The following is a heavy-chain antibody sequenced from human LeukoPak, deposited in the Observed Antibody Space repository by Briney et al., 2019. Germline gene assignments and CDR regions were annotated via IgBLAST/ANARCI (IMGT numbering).Heavy chain of an antibody. CDR3: AKDLTWGWSGLKEVASYYFDY. CDR1: GYTFTNYY. D-gene: IGHD3-3*01. V-gene: IGHV1-46*01. CDR2: INPSGGST. J-gene: IGHJ4*02. Sequence: ASVKVSCKASGYTFTNYYMHWVRQAPGQGLEWMAIINPSGGSTSYAQKFQGRVTMTRDMSTSTVYMELSSLRSEDTAVYYCAKDLTWGWSGLKEVASYYFDYWGQGTLVTVSS.